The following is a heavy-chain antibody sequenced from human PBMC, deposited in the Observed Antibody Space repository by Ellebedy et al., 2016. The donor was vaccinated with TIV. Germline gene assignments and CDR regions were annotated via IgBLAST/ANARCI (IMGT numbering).Heavy chain of an antibody. V-gene: IGHV3-23*01. Sequence: PGGSLRLSCAASGFTFSSYAMSWVRQAPGKGLEWVSSITSGDNTVYADSVKGRFTTSRDNSKNTRYLQVNSLRAEDTAVYYCAKRIIVGATKYFQHWGQGTLVTVSS. CDR2: ITSGDNT. D-gene: IGHD1-26*01. CDR3: AKRIIVGATKYFQH. J-gene: IGHJ1*01. CDR1: GFTFSSYA.